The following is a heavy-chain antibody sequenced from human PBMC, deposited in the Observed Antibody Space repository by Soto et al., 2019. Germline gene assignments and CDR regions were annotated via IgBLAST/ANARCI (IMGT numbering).Heavy chain of an antibody. D-gene: IGHD3-16*01. CDR2: IFSNGRT. CDR3: ARGGDNSPWYYSL. Sequence: NLSETLSLTCTVSGGSMNNNYWSWIRQPPGRGLEWIGYIFSNGRTNYNPSLESRVTISVDTSKNQLSLKLTSVTAADTAVYYCARGGDNSPWYYSLWGQGTMVTVYS. V-gene: IGHV4-59*01. CDR1: GGSMNNNY. J-gene: IGHJ4*02.